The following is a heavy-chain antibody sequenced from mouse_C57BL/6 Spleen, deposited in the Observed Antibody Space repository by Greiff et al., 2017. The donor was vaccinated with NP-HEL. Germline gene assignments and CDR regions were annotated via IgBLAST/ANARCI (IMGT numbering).Heavy chain of an antibody. Sequence: EVQLQQSGGGLVKPGGSLKLSCAASGFTFSDYGMHWVRQAPEKGLEWVAYISSGSSTIYYADTVKGRFTISRDNAKNTLFLQMTSLRSEDTAMYYCARIGLRAMDYWGQGTSVTVSS. D-gene: IGHD3-3*01. CDR1: GFTFSDYG. CDR3: ARIGLRAMDY. V-gene: IGHV5-17*01. J-gene: IGHJ4*01. CDR2: ISSGSSTI.